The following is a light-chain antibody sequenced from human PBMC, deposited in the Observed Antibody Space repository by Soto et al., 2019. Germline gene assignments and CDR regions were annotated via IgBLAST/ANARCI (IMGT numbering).Light chain of an antibody. J-gene: IGLJ1*01. CDR2: DVT. CDR1: SSDVGGYIY. V-gene: IGLV2-14*01. CDR3: SSYTTSSSYV. Sequence: QSVLTQPASVSGSPGQSITISCTGTSSDVGGYIYVSWYQQHPGKAPKLTIYDVTSRPSGFSYRFSGSKSGNTASLTISGLQAEDEADYYCSSYTTSSSYVFGTGTKVTVL.